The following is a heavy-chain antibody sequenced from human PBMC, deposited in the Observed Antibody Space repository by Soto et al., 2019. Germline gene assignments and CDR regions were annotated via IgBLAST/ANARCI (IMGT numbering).Heavy chain of an antibody. CDR2: IYWNDDK. J-gene: IGHJ6*02. Sequence: SGPTLVNPTQTLTLTCTFSGFSLSTSGVGVGWIRQPPGKALEWLALIYWNDDKRYSPSLKSRLTITKDTSKNQVVLTMTNMDPVDTATYYCARGEGAAAGTWVNYYYGMDVWGQGTTVTVSS. CDR3: ARGEGAAAGTWVNYYYGMDV. V-gene: IGHV2-5*01. D-gene: IGHD6-13*01. CDR1: GFSLSTSGVG.